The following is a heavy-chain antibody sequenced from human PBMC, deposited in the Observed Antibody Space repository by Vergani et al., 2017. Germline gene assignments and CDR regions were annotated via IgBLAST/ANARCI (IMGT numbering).Heavy chain of an antibody. CDR1: GYTFTSYY. D-gene: IGHD1-1*01. CDR2: INTNTGNP. CDR3: ARDAKTLTKNYYYYGMDV. Sequence: QVQLVQSGAEVKKPGASVKVSCKASGYTFTSYYMHWVRQAPGQGLEWMGWINTNTGNPTYAQGFTGRFVFSLDTSVSTAYLQISSLKAEDTAVYYCARDAKTLTKNYYYYGMDVWGQGTTVTVSS. J-gene: IGHJ6*02. V-gene: IGHV7-4-1*02.